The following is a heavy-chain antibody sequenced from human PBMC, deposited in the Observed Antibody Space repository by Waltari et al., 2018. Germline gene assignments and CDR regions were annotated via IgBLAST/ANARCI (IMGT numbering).Heavy chain of an antibody. CDR2: IIPIFGTA. J-gene: IGHJ6*03. CDR3: ARVRDCSGGSCYGYYYYYMDV. Sequence: QVQLVQSGAEGKKPRSSVKVRCKASGGTFSSNAISWRRQGPGPGRAWMGGIIPIFGTANYAQKFQGRVTITADESTSTAYMELSSLRSEDTAVYYCARVRDCSGGSCYGYYYYYMDVWGKGTTVTVSS. CDR1: GGTFSSNA. V-gene: IGHV1-69*01. D-gene: IGHD2-15*01.